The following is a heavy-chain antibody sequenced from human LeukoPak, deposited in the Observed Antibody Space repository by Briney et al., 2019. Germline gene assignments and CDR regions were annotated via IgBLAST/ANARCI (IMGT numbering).Heavy chain of an antibody. CDR2: IYYSGTT. Sequence: SGTLSLTCTVSGGSISSYYCSWIRQPPGKGLEWIGYIYYSGTTNYNPSLKSRLTISVDTSKNQFSLKLSSVTAADTAVYYCARESPNYYFDYWGQGTLVTVSS. V-gene: IGHV4-59*01. CDR3: ARESPNYYFDY. D-gene: IGHD5-24*01. J-gene: IGHJ4*02. CDR1: GGSISSYY.